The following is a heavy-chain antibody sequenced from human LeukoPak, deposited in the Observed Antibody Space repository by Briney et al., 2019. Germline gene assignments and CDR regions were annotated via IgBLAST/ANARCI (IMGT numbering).Heavy chain of an antibody. D-gene: IGHD3-16*02. J-gene: IGHJ4*02. CDR3: ARGYYDYVWGSYRPFDY. Sequence: TSETLSLTCTVSGGSISSYYWSWIRQPPGKGLEWIGYIYYSGSTNYNPSLKSRVTISVDTSKNQFSLKLSSVTAADTAVYYCARGYYDYVWGSYRPFDYWGQGTLVTVPS. CDR2: IYYSGST. V-gene: IGHV4-59*01. CDR1: GGSISSYY.